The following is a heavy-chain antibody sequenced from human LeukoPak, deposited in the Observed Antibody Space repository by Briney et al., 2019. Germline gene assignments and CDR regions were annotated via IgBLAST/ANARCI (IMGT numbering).Heavy chain of an antibody. D-gene: IGHD5-18*01. Sequence: SEILSLTCTVSGGSISSYYWSWIRQPPGKGLEWIGYIYYSGSTNYNPSLKSRVTISVDTSKNQFSLKLSSVTAADTALYYCAKDLSHGVPYLDTAMVLDHWGQGTLVTVSS. J-gene: IGHJ4*02. CDR1: GGSISSYY. CDR2: IYYSGST. CDR3: AKDLSHGVPYLDTAMVLDH. V-gene: IGHV4-59*01.